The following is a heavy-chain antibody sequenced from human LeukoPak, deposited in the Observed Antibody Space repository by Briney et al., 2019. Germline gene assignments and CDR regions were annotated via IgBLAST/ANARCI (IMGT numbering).Heavy chain of an antibody. D-gene: IGHD6-13*01. CDR2: ISAYNGNT. V-gene: IGHV1-18*01. Sequence: ASVKVSCKASGYTFTSYGISWVRQAPGQGLEWMGWISAYNGNTNYAQKLQGRVTMTTDTSTSTAYMELRGLRSDDTAVYYCARDSSGWFYYYYGMDVWGQGTTVTVSS. CDR1: GYTFTSYG. J-gene: IGHJ6*02. CDR3: ARDSSGWFYYYYGMDV.